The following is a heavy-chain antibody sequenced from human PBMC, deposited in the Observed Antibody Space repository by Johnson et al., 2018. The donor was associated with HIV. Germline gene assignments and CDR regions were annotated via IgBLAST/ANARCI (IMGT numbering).Heavy chain of an antibody. CDR2: IKSKIDGGTT. CDR1: GFTFSDAW. Sequence: VQLVESGGGLVEPGGSLRLSCAASGFTFSDAWMNWVRQAPGKGLEWVGRIKSKIDGGTTDYAAPVKDRFTISRDDSKTTLYLQINSLKTEDTALYYCTTVLQCLEWNIKEAFDIWGLGTMVTVSS. D-gene: IGHD3-3*01. J-gene: IGHJ3*02. CDR3: TTVLQCLEWNIKEAFDI. V-gene: IGHV3-15*01.